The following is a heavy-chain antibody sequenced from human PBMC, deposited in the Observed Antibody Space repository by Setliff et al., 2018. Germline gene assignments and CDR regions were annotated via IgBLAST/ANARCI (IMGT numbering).Heavy chain of an antibody. V-gene: IGHV1-69*05. D-gene: IGHD2-15*01. CDR1: GGTFTNYA. Sequence: SVKVSCKASGGTFTNYAINWVRQAPGQGLEWMGGINPIFGKADYTQNFQGRVTITTDESTSTAYMELSSLRSEDTAIYYCATERGLVVSATDYYYYMDVWGKGTTVTVS. CDR2: INPIFGKA. J-gene: IGHJ6*03. CDR3: ATERGLVVSATDYYYYMDV.